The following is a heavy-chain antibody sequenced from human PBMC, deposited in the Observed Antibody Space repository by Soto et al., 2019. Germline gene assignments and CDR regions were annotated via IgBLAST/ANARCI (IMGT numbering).Heavy chain of an antibody. CDR3: AATPRC. Sequence: QVQLQESGPGLVKPSETLSLTCSVSGGSTSSYYWSWIRQPPGKGLEWIGYIYYSGSTDYSPSLKSRVTMSIDTSQNQVSLKLTSVTTADTAVYYCAATPRCWGQGTLVTVSS. CDR1: GGSTSSYY. V-gene: IGHV4-59*01. D-gene: IGHD2-15*01. J-gene: IGHJ4*02. CDR2: IYYSGST.